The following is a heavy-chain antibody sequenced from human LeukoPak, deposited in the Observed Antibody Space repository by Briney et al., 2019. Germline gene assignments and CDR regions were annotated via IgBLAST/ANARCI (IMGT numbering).Heavy chain of an antibody. J-gene: IGHJ4*02. Sequence: SETLSLTCTVSGYSISSGYYWAWIRQPPGKGLEWIGNLYYRGSTSYKPSLESRVTILVDTSKNQFSLKLSSVTAADTAVYYCAGETRNYYDSSGYYCIDYWGQGTLVTVSS. D-gene: IGHD3-22*01. V-gene: IGHV4-38-2*02. CDR2: LYYRGST. CDR3: AGETRNYYDSSGYYCIDY. CDR1: GYSISSGYY.